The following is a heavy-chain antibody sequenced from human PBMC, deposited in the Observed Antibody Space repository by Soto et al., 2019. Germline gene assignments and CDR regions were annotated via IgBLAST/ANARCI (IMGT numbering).Heavy chain of an antibody. Sequence: PGGSLRLSCVGSGVTFSSYSMKWVRQAPGKALEWVSSISSRSDIYYADSVKGRFTISRDNAKNSVSLQMNSLRAEDTAVYYCAREYTAWPLAYGLDVWGQGTTVSVSS. J-gene: IGHJ6*02. CDR3: AREYTAWPLAYGLDV. D-gene: IGHD2-2*02. CDR1: GVTFSSYS. CDR2: ISSRSDI. V-gene: IGHV3-21*01.